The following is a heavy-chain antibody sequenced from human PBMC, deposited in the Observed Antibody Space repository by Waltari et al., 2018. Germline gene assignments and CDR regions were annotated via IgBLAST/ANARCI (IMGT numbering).Heavy chain of an antibody. J-gene: IGHJ4*02. Sequence: EVQRVESGGGLVQPGGSLRLSCAASGFPLSSFWMNWVRQTPGKGVEGGAGIKQDGSEKYYADSVKGRFTISRDNAKNSLYLQMNSLRAEDTAVYYCATSGWYCFDYWGQGTLVTVSS. V-gene: IGHV3-7*01. CDR1: GFPLSSFW. CDR3: ATSGWYCFDY. D-gene: IGHD6-19*01. CDR2: IKQDGSEK.